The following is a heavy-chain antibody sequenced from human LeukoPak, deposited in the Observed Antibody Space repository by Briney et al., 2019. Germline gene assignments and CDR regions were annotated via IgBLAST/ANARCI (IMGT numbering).Heavy chain of an antibody. CDR3: AKDLDIVATITGN. Sequence: PGGSLGLSCAASGFTFSSYAMSWVRQAPGKGLEWVSGVSGSGGSTYYADSVEGRFTISRDNSKNTLYLQMNSLRAEDTAVYYCAKDLDIVATITGNWGQGTLVTVSS. CDR2: VSGSGGST. V-gene: IGHV3-23*01. J-gene: IGHJ4*02. D-gene: IGHD5-12*01. CDR1: GFTFSSYA.